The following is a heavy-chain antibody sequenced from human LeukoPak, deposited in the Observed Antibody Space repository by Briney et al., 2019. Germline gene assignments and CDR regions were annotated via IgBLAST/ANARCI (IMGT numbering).Heavy chain of an antibody. Sequence: GGSLRLSCAASRFTFNKYGMHWVRQAPGKGLEWVAFIRYDGSNKNYADSVNGRFTISRDNSKNTLYLQMNSLRPEDTAVYYCAKEIWPTVTIPGRTYFDYWGQGTLVTVSS. CDR1: RFTFNKYG. CDR3: AKEIWPTVTIPGRTYFDY. D-gene: IGHD4-17*01. J-gene: IGHJ4*02. CDR2: IRYDGSNK. V-gene: IGHV3-30*02.